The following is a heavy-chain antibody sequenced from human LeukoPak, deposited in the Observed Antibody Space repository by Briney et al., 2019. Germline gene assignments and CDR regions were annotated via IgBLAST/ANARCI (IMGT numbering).Heavy chain of an antibody. J-gene: IGHJ4*02. CDR2: ISAYSGNT. CDR3: ARVMDYVWGSYRYHFDY. CDR1: GYTFTSYG. Sequence: ASVTVSCTASGYTFTSYGISWVRQAPGQGLEWMGWISAYSGNTNYAQKLQGRVTMTTDTSTSTAYMELRSLRSDDTAVYYCARVMDYVWGSYRYHFDYWGQGTLVTVSS. D-gene: IGHD3-16*02. V-gene: IGHV1-18*01.